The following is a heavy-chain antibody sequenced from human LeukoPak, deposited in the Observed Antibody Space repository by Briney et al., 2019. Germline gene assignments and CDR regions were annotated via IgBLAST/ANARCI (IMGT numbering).Heavy chain of an antibody. J-gene: IGHJ3*01. Sequence: GGSLRLSCAASGFTFSTYALSWVRQAPGKGLEWVSSIVGSGSSTFYADSVKGRFSISRDNSKHTLYLQMNTLRADDTAVYYCAKDGSNDWRWGAFDVWGQGTMVTASS. CDR3: AKDGSNDWRWGAFDV. CDR1: GFTFSTYA. CDR2: IVGSGSST. V-gene: IGHV3-23*01. D-gene: IGHD2-15*01.